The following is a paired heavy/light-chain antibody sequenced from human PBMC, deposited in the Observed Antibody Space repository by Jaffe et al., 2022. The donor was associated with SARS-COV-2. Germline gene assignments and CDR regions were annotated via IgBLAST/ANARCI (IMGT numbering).Heavy chain of an antibody. CDR1: GFTISNFA. V-gene: IGHV3-30*04. D-gene: IGHD4-17*01. CDR3: AREDGDYRTYQYYYMDV. Sequence: QVQLVESGGGVVQPGRSLRLSCAASGFTISNFAFHWVRQAPGKGLEWVAVISYDSSNRYYADSVKGRFTISRDNSKNTLYLQMNSLTREDTAVYYCAREDGDYRTYQYYYMDVWGRGTTVTVSS. J-gene: IGHJ6*03. CDR2: ISYDSSNR.
Light chain of an antibody. CDR3: QHYGIYGFT. CDR2: GAS. Sequence: EIVLTQSPGTLSLSPGERATLSCRASQSVTSSYLAWYQQRPGQAPRLLIYGASSRATGIPDRFSGSGSGTDFSLIISRLEPEDFAVYYCQHYGIYGFTFGPGTKVDIK. V-gene: IGKV3-20*01. CDR1: QSVTSSY. J-gene: IGKJ3*01.